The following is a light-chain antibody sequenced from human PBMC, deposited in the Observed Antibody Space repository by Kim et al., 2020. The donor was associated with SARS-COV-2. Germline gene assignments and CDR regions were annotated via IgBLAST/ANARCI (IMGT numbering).Light chain of an antibody. CDR2: LGS. V-gene: IGKV2-28*01. CDR3: MQALQTPH. J-gene: IGKJ4*01. Sequence: GPASISCRSSQSLLHSNGYNYLDWYLQKPGQSPQLLIDLGSNRASGVPDRFSGSGSGTDFTLKISRVEAEDVGVYYCMQALQTPHFGGGTKVDIK. CDR1: QSLLHSNGYNY.